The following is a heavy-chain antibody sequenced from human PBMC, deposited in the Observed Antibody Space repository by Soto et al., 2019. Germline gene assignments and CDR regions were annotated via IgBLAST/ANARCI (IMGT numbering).Heavy chain of an antibody. CDR1: GGSFSGYY. Sequence: PSETLSLTCAVYGGSFSGYYWSWIRQPPGKGLEWIGEINHSGSTNYNPSLKSRVTISVDTSKNQFSLKLSSVTAADTAVYYCARGYFTIFGVVNIYYYGMDVWGQGTTVTVSS. J-gene: IGHJ6*02. CDR3: ARGYFTIFGVVNIYYYGMDV. CDR2: INHSGST. D-gene: IGHD3-3*01. V-gene: IGHV4-34*01.